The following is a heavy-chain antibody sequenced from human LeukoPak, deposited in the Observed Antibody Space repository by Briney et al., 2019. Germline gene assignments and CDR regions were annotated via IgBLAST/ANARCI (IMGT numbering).Heavy chain of an antibody. CDR3: AREYSSSSANDY. CDR2: INPNSGGT. J-gene: IGHJ4*02. D-gene: IGHD6-6*01. CDR1: GYTFTGYY. V-gene: IGHV1-2*02. Sequence: GASVKVSCKASGYTFTGYYMHWVRQAPGQGLEWMGWINPNSGGTNYAQKFQGRVTMTRDTSISTAYMELSRLRSDDTAVCYCAREYSSSSANDYWGQGTLVTVSS.